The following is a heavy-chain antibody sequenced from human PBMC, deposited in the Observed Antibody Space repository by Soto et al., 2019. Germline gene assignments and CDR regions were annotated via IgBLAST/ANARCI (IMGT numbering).Heavy chain of an antibody. CDR2: ISYDGSNK. V-gene: IGHV3-30-3*01. Sequence: QVQLVESGGGVVQPGRSLRLSCAASGFTFSSYAMHWVRQAPGKGLEWVAVISYDGSNKYYADSVKGRFTISRDNSKNTLYLQMNSLRAEDTAVYYCASPITCSGGRCYHPGGQGTLVTVSS. J-gene: IGHJ4*02. D-gene: IGHD2-15*01. CDR1: GFTFSSYA. CDR3: ASPITCSGGRCYHP.